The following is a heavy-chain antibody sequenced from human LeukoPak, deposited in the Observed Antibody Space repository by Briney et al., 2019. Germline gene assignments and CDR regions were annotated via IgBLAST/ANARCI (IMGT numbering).Heavy chain of an antibody. CDR2: IYYSGST. V-gene: IGHV4-59*01. CDR1: AGSISSYY. J-gene: IGHJ2*01. Sequence: SQTLSLTCTVSAGSISSYYWSWIRQPPGEGLEWIGYIYYSGSTNYNPSLKSRVTISVDTSKNQFTLKLSSVTAADTAVYYCARFADSRTWYFDLWGRGTLVTVSS. D-gene: IGHD3-22*01. CDR3: ARFADSRTWYFDL.